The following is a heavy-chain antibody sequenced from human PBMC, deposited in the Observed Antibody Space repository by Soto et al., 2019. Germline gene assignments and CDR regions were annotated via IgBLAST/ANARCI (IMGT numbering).Heavy chain of an antibody. CDR3: ARRSGYYRYGMDV. CDR1: GGSISSSSYY. Sequence: PSETLSLTCTVSGGSISSSSYYWGWIRQPPGKGLEWIGSIYYSGSTYYNPSLKSRVTISVDTSKNQFSLKLSSVTAADTAVYYCARRSGYYRYGMDVWGQGTTVTSP. D-gene: IGHD3-3*01. CDR2: IYYSGST. V-gene: IGHV4-39*01. J-gene: IGHJ6*02.